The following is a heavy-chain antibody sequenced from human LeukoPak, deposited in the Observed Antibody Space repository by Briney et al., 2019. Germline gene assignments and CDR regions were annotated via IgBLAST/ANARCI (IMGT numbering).Heavy chain of an antibody. V-gene: IGHV4-61*01. CDR3: ARVMAVEDGLDV. CDR2: IYYSGST. J-gene: IGHJ6*02. Sequence: SETLSLTCTVSGYSISSGYYWGWIRQPPGKGLEWIGYIYYSGSTNYNPSLKSRVTISLNTSKNQFSLKLSSVTAADTAVYFCARVMAVEDGLDVWGQGATVTVSS. CDR1: GYSISSGYY. D-gene: IGHD6-19*01.